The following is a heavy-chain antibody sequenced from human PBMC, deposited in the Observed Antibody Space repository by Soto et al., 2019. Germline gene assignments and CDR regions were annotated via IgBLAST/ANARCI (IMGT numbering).Heavy chain of an antibody. CDR3: ARSGSWYSFFDY. V-gene: IGHV3-66*01. CDR2: IYSGGST. CDR1: GFTVSSNY. D-gene: IGHD2-15*01. J-gene: IGHJ4*02. Sequence: EVQLVESGGGLVQPGGSLRLSCAASGFTVSSNYMSWVRQAPGKGLEWVSVIYSGGSTYYADSVKGRFTISRDNSKNTLELQMSSLRAEDTAVYYCARSGSWYSFFDYWGQGTLVTVSS.